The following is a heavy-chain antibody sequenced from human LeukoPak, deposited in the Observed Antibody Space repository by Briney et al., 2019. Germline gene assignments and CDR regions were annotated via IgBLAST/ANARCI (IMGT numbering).Heavy chain of an antibody. J-gene: IGHJ4*02. CDR1: GGSISSGSYY. V-gene: IGHV4-61*02. Sequence: PSETESLTCTVSGGSISSGSYYWRWIRQPAGKGLEWIGRIYTSGSTNYNPSLKSRVTISVDTSKNQFSLKLSSVTAADTAVYYCARGLLPSHYFDYWGQGTLVTVSS. CDR2: IYTSGST. D-gene: IGHD2-15*01. CDR3: ARGLLPSHYFDY.